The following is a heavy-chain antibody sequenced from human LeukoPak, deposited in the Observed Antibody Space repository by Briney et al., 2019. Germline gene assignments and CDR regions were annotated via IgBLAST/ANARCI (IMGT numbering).Heavy chain of an antibody. CDR3: ARDPVEMATIWRNEPQPFFRNQYYFDY. J-gene: IGHJ4*02. Sequence: AAVTDTRQGSVGTFSNYPINWVRQPPGQGLEWMGRIIPIFGIANYAQKFQGGVTITADKSTRTSSVEMSSLRSEGTAVYYCARDPVEMATIWRNEPQPFFRNQYYFDYWGQGTLVTVSS. CDR2: IIPIFGIA. V-gene: IGHV1-69*04. D-gene: IGHD5-24*01. CDR1: VGTFSNYP.